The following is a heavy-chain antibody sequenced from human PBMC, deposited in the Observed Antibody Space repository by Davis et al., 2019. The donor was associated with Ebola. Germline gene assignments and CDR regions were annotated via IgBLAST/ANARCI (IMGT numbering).Heavy chain of an antibody. CDR3: ARGAGTGYYDA. CDR2: INSNSGST. Sequence: PGGSLRLSCAASGFTFSGHTMNWVRQAPGKGLEWVSYINSNSGSTYYTDSVKGRFTISRDNAKNSLFLQMNGLRDEDTAVYYCARGAGTGYYDAWSPGTLVTVSS. D-gene: IGHD1-1*01. CDR1: GFTFSGHT. V-gene: IGHV3-48*02. J-gene: IGHJ4*02.